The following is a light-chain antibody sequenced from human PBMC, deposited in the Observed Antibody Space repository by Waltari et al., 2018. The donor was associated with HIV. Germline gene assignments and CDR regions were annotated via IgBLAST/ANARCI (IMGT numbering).Light chain of an antibody. Sequence: QSALTQPASVSGSPGQSITISCTGTSSDVGGYNYVSWYQQHPGKAPKLMIYEVSNRPPGVSNRFSGSKSGNTASLTISGLQAEDEADYYCSSYTSSSPLFGGGTKLTVL. J-gene: IGLJ2*01. CDR2: EVS. V-gene: IGLV2-14*01. CDR3: SSYTSSSPL. CDR1: SSDVGGYNY.